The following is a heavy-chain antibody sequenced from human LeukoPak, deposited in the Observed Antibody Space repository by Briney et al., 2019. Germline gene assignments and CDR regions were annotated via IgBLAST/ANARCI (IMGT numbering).Heavy chain of an antibody. CDR1: GFIVSSNY. V-gene: IGHV3-53*01. D-gene: IGHD1-26*01. CDR3: ARDSHSGSYYRLDY. J-gene: IGHJ4*02. CDR2: IYSGGST. Sequence: GGSLRLSCAASGFIVSSNYMSWVRQAPGKGLEWVSVIYSGGSTYYADSGRGRFTISRDNSKSTLYLQMNSLRAEDTAVYYCARDSHSGSYYRLDYWGQGTLVTVSP.